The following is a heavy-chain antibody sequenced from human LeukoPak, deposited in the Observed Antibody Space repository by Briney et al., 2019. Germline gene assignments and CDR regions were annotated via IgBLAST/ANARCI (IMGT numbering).Heavy chain of an antibody. V-gene: IGHV3-33*01. Sequence: GGSLRLSCAASGFTFSSYGMHWVRQAPGKGLEWVAVIWYDGSNKYYADSVKGRFTISRDNSKNTLYLQMNSLRAEDTAVYYCARVLSDSSSWYRYYYYGMDVWGQGTTVTVSS. J-gene: IGHJ6*02. CDR2: IWYDGSNK. CDR3: ARVLSDSSSWYRYYYYGMDV. CDR1: GFTFSSYG. D-gene: IGHD6-13*01.